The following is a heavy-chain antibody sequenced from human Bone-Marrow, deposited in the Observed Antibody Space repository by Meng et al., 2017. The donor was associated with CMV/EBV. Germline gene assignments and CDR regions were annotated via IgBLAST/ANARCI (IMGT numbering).Heavy chain of an antibody. J-gene: IGHJ4*02. Sequence: TLSLTSAVYGGSFSGYYWSWIRQPPGKGLEWIGEINHSGSTNYNPSLKSRVTISVDTSKNQFSLKLSSVTAADTAVYYCARGWYPDYWGQGTLVTVSS. V-gene: IGHV4-34*01. CDR1: GGSFSGYY. D-gene: IGHD6-13*01. CDR2: INHSGST. CDR3: ARGWYPDY.